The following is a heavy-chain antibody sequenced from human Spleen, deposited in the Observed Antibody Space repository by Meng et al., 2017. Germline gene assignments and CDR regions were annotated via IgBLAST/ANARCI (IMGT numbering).Heavy chain of an antibody. CDR2: INHSGST. Sequence: QGQHRQWGAGLWKPSETLSLTCVVSGGSFSDYYGSWIRQPPGKGLEWIGEINHSGSTNYNPSLESRATISVDTSQNNLSLKLSSVTAADSAVYYCARGPTTMAHDFDYWGQGTLVTVSS. CDR1: GGSFSDYY. D-gene: IGHD4-11*01. CDR3: ARGPTTMAHDFDY. J-gene: IGHJ4*02. V-gene: IGHV4-34*01.